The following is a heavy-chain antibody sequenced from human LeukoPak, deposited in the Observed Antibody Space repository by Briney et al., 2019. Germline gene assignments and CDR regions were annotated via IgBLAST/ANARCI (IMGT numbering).Heavy chain of an antibody. CDR2: ISAYNGNT. CDR3: ARVGYSSGWYRSSYYYGMDV. J-gene: IGHJ6*02. Sequence: GASVKVSCKASGYTFTSYGISWVRQAPGQGLEWMGWISAYNGNTNYAQKLQGRVTMTTDTSTSTAYMELRSLGSDDTAVYYCARVGYSSGWYRSSYYYGMDVWGQGTTVTVSS. CDR1: GYTFTSYG. V-gene: IGHV1-18*01. D-gene: IGHD6-19*01.